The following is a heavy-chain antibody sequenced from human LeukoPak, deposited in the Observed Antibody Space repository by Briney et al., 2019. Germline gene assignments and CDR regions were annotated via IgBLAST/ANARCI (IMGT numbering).Heavy chain of an antibody. CDR2: IYWNDDK. CDR3: ARDSGGYHFDY. V-gene: IGHV2-5*01. Sequence: SGPTLVKPTQTLTLTCTFSGFSLSTRGVGVGWIRQPPGKALEWLALIYWNDDKRYSPSLKSRLTITNDTSKNQVVLTMTNMDPVDTATYYCARDSGGYHFDYWGQGTLVTVSS. J-gene: IGHJ4*02. D-gene: IGHD6-25*01. CDR1: GFSLSTRGVG.